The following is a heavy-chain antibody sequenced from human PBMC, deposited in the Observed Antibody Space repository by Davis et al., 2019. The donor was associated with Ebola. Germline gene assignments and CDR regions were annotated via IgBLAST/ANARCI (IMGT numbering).Heavy chain of an antibody. J-gene: IGHJ3*02. V-gene: IGHV5-51*01. CDR3: ARRVVTATLAFDI. CDR1: GYSFTSYW. D-gene: IGHD2-15*01. CDR2: IYPGDSDT. Sequence: KVSCKGSGYSFTSYWIGWVCQMPGKGLEWMGIIYPGDSDTRYSPSFQGQVTISADKSISTAYLQWSSLKASDTAMYYCARRVVTATLAFDIWGQGTMVTVSS.